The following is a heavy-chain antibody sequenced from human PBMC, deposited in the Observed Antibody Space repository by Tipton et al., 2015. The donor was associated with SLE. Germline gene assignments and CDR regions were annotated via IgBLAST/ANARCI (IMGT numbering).Heavy chain of an antibody. D-gene: IGHD3-10*01. Sequence: SLRLSCAASGFTFSRYGMHWVRQAPGKGMEWVAVIWYDGSNKYYADSVKGRFNISRDNSKNTLYLQMNSLRAEDTAVYYCARYRVSTYCDGSGSYFAGWYDPWGQGTLVSVSS. CDR2: IWYDGSNK. V-gene: IGHV3-33*01. CDR1: GFTFSRYG. J-gene: IGHJ5*02. CDR3: ARYRVSTYCDGSGSYFAGWYDP.